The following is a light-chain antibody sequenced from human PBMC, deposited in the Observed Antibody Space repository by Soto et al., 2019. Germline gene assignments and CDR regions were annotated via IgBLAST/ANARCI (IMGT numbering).Light chain of an antibody. J-gene: IGLJ3*02. Sequence: QSVLTQPPSASGTPGQRVTISCSGSSPNIGSNYVYWFQQLPGTAPKLLIYSNNQRPSGVPDRFSGSKSGTSASLAISGLRSEDEADYYCATHDDSRDGVVFGGGTKLTV. CDR1: SPNIGSNY. CDR2: SNN. V-gene: IGLV1-47*02. CDR3: ATHDDSRDGVV.